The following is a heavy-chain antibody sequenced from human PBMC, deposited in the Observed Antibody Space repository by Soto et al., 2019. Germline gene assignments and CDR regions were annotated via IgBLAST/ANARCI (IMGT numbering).Heavy chain of an antibody. J-gene: IGHJ4*02. CDR2: INGGNGNT. CDR3: ARGVVGSWTDRFFDY. V-gene: IGHV1-3*01. Sequence: ASVKVSFKASGYTFTNYAIQWVRQAPGQRPEWMGWINGGNGNTAYSQNFQGRVTITRDTSATTAYMELRSLGSEDTAVYYCARGVVGSWTDRFFDYWGQGRQVTRSS. D-gene: IGHD1-1*01. CDR1: GYTFTNYA.